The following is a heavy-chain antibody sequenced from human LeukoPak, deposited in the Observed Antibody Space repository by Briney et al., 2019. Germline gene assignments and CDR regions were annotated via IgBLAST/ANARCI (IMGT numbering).Heavy chain of an antibody. J-gene: IGHJ4*02. CDR1: GYSFTSYW. V-gene: IGHV5-51*01. Sequence: GASLKISCKGSGYSFTSYWIGWVRQMPGKGLEWMGIIYPGDSDTRYSPSFQGQVTISADKSISTAYLQWSSLKASDTAMYYCAGLKGNSGYYSITQYYFDYWGQGTLVTVSS. CDR3: AGLKGNSGYYSITQYYFDY. CDR2: IYPGDSDT. D-gene: IGHD3-22*01.